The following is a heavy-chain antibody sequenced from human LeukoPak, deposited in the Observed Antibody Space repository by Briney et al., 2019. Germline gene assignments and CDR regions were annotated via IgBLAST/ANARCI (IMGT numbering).Heavy chain of an antibody. D-gene: IGHD2-15*01. CDR2: IYPGDSDT. Sequence: GESLKISCKGSGYSFTSYWIGWVRQMPGKGLEWMGIIYPGDSDTRYSPSFQGQVTISADKSINTAYLQWSSLKASDTAMYFCARPPRIMSAGGNNDIFDAWGQGTMVTVSS. V-gene: IGHV5-51*01. J-gene: IGHJ3*01. CDR1: GYSFTSYW. CDR3: ARPPRIMSAGGNNDIFDA.